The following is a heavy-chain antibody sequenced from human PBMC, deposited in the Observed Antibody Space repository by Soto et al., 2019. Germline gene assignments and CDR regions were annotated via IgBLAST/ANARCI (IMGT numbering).Heavy chain of an antibody. CDR1: GGSISNYY. V-gene: IGHV4-59*01. CDR2: LHTTGST. Sequence: LSLTCAVSGGSISNYYWSWIRRPPGKGLEWIAYLHTTGSTNSNPSLNGRVTMSLDTSRNQFSLRLSSLTAADTAVYYCARRLPAEPYFDSWGRGTLVTVSS. CDR3: ARRLPAEPYFDS. J-gene: IGHJ4*02. D-gene: IGHD4-17*01.